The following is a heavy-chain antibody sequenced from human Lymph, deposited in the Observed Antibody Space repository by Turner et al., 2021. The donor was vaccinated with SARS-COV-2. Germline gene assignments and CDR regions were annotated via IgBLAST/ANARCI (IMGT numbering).Heavy chain of an antibody. V-gene: IGHV4-59*01. CDR3: ARQTVNNWVDP. J-gene: IGHJ5*02. Sequence: QVQLQESGPRLVKHLETLSLPCTVSGGSMNNNYWSWILQPPGKRLEWIGFIFYRGSSNYNPSLKSRVTISVDTSENQFSLKLTSVTAADTAIYYCARQTVNNWVDPWGQGTLVTVSS. D-gene: IGHD2-21*02. CDR1: GGSMNNNY. CDR2: IFYRGSS.